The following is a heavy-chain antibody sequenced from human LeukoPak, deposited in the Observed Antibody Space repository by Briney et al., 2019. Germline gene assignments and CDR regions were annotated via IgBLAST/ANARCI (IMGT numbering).Heavy chain of an antibody. CDR3: AKLLTGGYSYGQNDC. CDR1: GFTFSSYW. V-gene: IGHV3-7*01. J-gene: IGHJ4*02. D-gene: IGHD5-18*01. CDR2: IKQDGSEK. Sequence: RGSLRLSCAASGFTFSSYWMSWVRQAPGKGLEWVANIKQDGSEKYYVDSVKGRFTISRDNAKNSLYLQMNSLRAEDTAVYYCAKLLTGGYSYGQNDCWGQGTLVTVSS.